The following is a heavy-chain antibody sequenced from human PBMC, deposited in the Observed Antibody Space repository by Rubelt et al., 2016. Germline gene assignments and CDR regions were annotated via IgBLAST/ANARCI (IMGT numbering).Heavy chain of an antibody. CDR1: GGSISSYY. D-gene: IGHD3-16*02. V-gene: IGHV4-59*04. CDR3: QLRLGELSSSFDY. J-gene: IGHJ4*02. Sequence: QVQLQESGPGLVKPSETLSLTCTVSGGSISSYYWSWIRQPPGKGLEWIGYIYYSGSTHYNPSLKSRGTISVDTSKNQFSLKLSSVTAADTAVYYCQLRLGELSSSFDYWGQGTLVTVSS. CDR2: IYYSGST.